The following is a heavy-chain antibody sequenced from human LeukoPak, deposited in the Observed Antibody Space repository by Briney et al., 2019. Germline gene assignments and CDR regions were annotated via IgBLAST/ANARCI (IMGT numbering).Heavy chain of an antibody. D-gene: IGHD3-3*01. CDR2: IYHSGST. J-gene: IGHJ4*02. CDR3: ARQAPYDFWSGYHYYFDY. V-gene: IGHV4-38-2*01. CDR1: GYSISSGYY. Sequence: SETLSLTCAVSGYSISSGYYWGWIRQPPGKGLEWIGIIYHSGSTYYNPSLKSRVTISVDTSKNQFSLKLSSVTAADTAVYYCARQAPYDFWSGYHYYFDYWGQGTLVTVS.